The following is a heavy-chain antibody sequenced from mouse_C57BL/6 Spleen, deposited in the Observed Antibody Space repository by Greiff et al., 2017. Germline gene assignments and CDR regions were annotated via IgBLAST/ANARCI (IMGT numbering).Heavy chain of an antibody. V-gene: IGHV1-26*01. CDR2: INPNNGGT. CDR1: GYTFTDYY. Sequence: EVQLQQSGPELVKPGASVKISCKASGYTFTDYYMNWVKQSHGKSLEWIGDINPNNGGTSYNQKFKGKATLTVDKSSSTAYMELRSLTSEDSAVYYCARYSWDGVFDYWGQGTTLTVSS. J-gene: IGHJ2*01. CDR3: ARYSWDGVFDY. D-gene: IGHD4-1*01.